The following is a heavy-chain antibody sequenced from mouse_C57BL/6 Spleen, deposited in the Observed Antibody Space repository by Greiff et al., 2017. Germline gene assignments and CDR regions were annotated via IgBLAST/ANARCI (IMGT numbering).Heavy chain of an antibody. Sequence: VQLQQSGAELARPGASVKLSCKASGYTFTSYGISWVKQRTEQGLEWIGEIYPRSGNTYYNETFKGKAILTADKSSSTAYMELRSLTSEESAVYFCARDGTRGRSSSLDVWGTGTTVTVSS. CDR1: GYTFTSYG. CDR3: ARDGTRGRSSSLDV. V-gene: IGHV1-81*01. CDR2: IYPRSGNT. J-gene: IGHJ1*03. D-gene: IGHD1-1*01.